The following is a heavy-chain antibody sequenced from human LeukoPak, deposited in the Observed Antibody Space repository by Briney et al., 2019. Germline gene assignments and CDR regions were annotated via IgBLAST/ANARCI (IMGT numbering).Heavy chain of an antibody. J-gene: IGHJ5*02. CDR1: GYTFTGYY. CDR2: INPSGGRT. V-gene: IGHV1-46*01. D-gene: IGHD4-17*01. Sequence: ASVKVSCKASGYTFTGYYIHWVRQAPGQGLEWMGIINPSGGRTTYAQKFQGRVTVTRDMSTSTVYMELSSLRSEDTAVYYCARAIYGDYGNWFDPWGQGTLVTVSS. CDR3: ARAIYGDYGNWFDP.